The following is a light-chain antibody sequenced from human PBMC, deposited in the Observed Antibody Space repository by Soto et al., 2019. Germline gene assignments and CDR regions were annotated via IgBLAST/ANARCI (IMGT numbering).Light chain of an antibody. J-gene: IGKJ2*01. CDR1: QSISSS. Sequence: IQMTQSPSTVSASVGDRVTITCRASQSISSSLAWYQQKPGKAPKVLIHDASSLDSGVPSRFSGSGYGTEFTLTVSSLQPGDFATYSCQQYESYPYSVGQGTKVDIK. CDR2: DAS. CDR3: QQYESYPYS. V-gene: IGKV1-5*01.